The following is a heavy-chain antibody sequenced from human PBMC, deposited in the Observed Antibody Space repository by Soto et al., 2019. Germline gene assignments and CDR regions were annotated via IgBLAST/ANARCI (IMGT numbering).Heavy chain of an antibody. D-gene: IGHD3-10*01. CDR1: GDSISNYY. V-gene: IGHV4-59*01. CDR2: IHSSGST. CDR3: ARFGRGDSYYGMDV. Sequence: QVQLQESGTGLVKPSETLSLTCTVSGDSISNYYWTWIRQPPGKGLEWIGYIHSSGSTNYNPSLKSRVTMSVDTSKNHFSLKLSSVTAADTAVYSCARFGRGDSYYGMDVWGQGTAVIVSS. J-gene: IGHJ6*02.